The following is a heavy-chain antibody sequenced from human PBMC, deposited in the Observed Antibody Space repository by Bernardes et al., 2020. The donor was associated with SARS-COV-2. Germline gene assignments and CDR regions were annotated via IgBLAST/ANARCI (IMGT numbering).Heavy chain of an antibody. J-gene: IGHJ6*02. CDR3: ATALVITGTSTKDYYYGMDV. CDR1: GYTLTALS. V-gene: IGHV1-24*01. D-gene: IGHD1-7*01. CDR2: FDPEDGET. Sequence: ASVKVSCKVSGYTLTALSMHWVRQAPGQGLEWMGGFDPEDGETIYAQKFQGRVTMTEDTSTDTAYMELSSLRSEDTAVYYCATALVITGTSTKDYYYGMDVWGQGTTVTVSS.